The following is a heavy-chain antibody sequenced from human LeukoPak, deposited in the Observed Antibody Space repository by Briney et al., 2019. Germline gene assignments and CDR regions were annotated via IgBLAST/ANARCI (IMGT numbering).Heavy chain of an antibody. CDR3: ARGSGRGIALATVAIPPGNF. CDR1: GFNFRSYP. CDR2: ISHHGITE. V-gene: IGHV3-30*04. Sequence: GGSLRLSCAASGFNFRSYPMHWVRQAPGKGLEWVALISHHGITEYYADSVKGRFTISRDNSKNVVDLQMSSLRVEDTAIYYCARGSGRGIALATVAIPPGNFWGQGTLVTVSS. D-gene: IGHD2-21*01. J-gene: IGHJ4*02.